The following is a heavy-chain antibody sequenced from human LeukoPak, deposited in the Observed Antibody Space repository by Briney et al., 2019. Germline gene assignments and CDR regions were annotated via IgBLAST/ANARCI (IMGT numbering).Heavy chain of an antibody. Sequence: GGSLRLSCAASGFTFSDYYMSWIRQAPGKGLEWVSYISSSGSTIYYADSVKGRFTISRDNAKNTLYLQMNSLRAEDTAVYYCAKAGSDYNFDYWGQGTLVTVSS. CDR1: GFTFSDYY. V-gene: IGHV3-11*01. CDR2: ISSSGSTI. D-gene: IGHD4-11*01. J-gene: IGHJ4*02. CDR3: AKAGSDYNFDY.